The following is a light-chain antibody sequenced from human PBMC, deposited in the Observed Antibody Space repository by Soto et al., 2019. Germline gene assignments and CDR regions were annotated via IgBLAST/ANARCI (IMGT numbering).Light chain of an antibody. J-gene: IGLJ2*01. CDR2: DVS. V-gene: IGLV2-14*01. CDR1: SSDVGNYNY. Sequence: QSVLTQPASVSGSPGQSITISCTGTSSDVGNYNYVSWYQQHPGKAPKLVIYDVSNRPSGVSNRFSGSKSGNTASLTISGLQAEDEADYYCSSYTSSTTVLFGGGTQLIVL. CDR3: SSYTSSTTVL.